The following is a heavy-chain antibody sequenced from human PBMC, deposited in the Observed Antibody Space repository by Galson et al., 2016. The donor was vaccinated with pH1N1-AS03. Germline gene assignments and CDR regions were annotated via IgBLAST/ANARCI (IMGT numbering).Heavy chain of an antibody. CDR2: MKPNSGNT. CDR3: ASRCSSTSCLYYDYGMDV. V-gene: IGHV1-8*01. Sequence: SVKVSCKASGYTFTSYDINWVRQATGQGLEWMGWMKPNSGNTGYAQKFQGRVTMTRNTSISTAYMELSSLRSEDTAVYYCASRCSSTSCLYYDYGMDVWGQGTTVTVSS. CDR1: GYTFTSYD. D-gene: IGHD2-2*01. J-gene: IGHJ6*02.